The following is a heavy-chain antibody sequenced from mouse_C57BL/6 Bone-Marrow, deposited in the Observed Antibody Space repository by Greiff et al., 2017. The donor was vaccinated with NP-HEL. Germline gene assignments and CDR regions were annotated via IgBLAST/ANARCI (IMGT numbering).Heavy chain of an antibody. V-gene: IGHV1-9*01. Sequence: VQLQESGAELMKPGASVKLSCKATGYTFTGYWIEWVKQRPGHGLEWIGEILPGSGSTNYNEKFKGKATFTADTSSNTAYMQLSSLTTEDSAIYYCARSGDYYGNSSLYAVDYWGQGTAVTVSS. CDR2: ILPGSGST. D-gene: IGHD1-1*01. CDR3: ARSGDYYGNSSLYAVDY. CDR1: GYTFTGYW. J-gene: IGHJ4*01.